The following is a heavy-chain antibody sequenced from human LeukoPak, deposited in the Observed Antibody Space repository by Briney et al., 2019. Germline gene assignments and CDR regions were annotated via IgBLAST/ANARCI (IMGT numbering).Heavy chain of an antibody. CDR2: IYYSGST. CDR1: GGSISLYY. Sequence: SETLSLTCTVSGGSISLYYLNWIRQPPGKGLEWIGYIYYSGSTNYNPSLKSRVTISVDTSKNQFSLKLSSVTAADTAVYYCAKGRYSGYDAFDIWGQGTMVTVSS. D-gene: IGHD5-12*01. V-gene: IGHV4-59*08. J-gene: IGHJ3*02. CDR3: AKGRYSGYDAFDI.